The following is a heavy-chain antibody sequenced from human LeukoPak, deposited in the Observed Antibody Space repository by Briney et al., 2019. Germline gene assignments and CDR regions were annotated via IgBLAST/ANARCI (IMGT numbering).Heavy chain of an antibody. CDR1: GYTFTGYY. CDR3: ARVGGEDIVVVPAANFDY. J-gene: IGHJ4*02. CDR2: INPNSGGT. D-gene: IGHD2-2*01. Sequence: ASVKVSCKASGYTFTGYYMHWVRQAPGQGLEWMGWINPNSGGTNYAQKFQGRVTMTRDTSTSTAYMELSRLRSDDTAVYYCARVGGEDIVVVPAANFDYWGQGTLVTVSS. V-gene: IGHV1-2*02.